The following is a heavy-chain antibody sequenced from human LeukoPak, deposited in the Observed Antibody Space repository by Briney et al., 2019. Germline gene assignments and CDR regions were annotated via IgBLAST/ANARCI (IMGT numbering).Heavy chain of an antibody. J-gene: IGHJ4*02. D-gene: IGHD2-21*02. CDR3: ARVLPLAYCGGDCYSNNFDY. CDR2: IFYSGST. CDR1: GGSISSFY. V-gene: IGHV4-59*12. Sequence: SETLSLTCTVSGGSISSFYWSWIRQPPGKQLEWIGYIFYSGSTNYNPSLKSRVTLSVDTSKNQFSLKLSSVTAADTAVYYCARVLPLAYCGGDCYSNNFDYWGQGTLVTVSS.